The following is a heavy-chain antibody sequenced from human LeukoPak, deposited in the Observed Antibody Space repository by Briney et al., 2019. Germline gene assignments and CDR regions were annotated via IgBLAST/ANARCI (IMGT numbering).Heavy chain of an antibody. CDR3: ALIAPPHN. V-gene: IGHV1-46*01. D-gene: IGHD6-13*01. CDR1: GITFTSYY. Sequence: ASVKVPCKASGITFTSYYIHWVRQAAGRGLEWMGKINPSGTITTYAPKYQGRVTVTKDTSTNTVYMELSSLRSDETAVYYCALIAPPHNWGQGTLVTVSS. J-gene: IGHJ4*02. CDR2: INPSGTIT.